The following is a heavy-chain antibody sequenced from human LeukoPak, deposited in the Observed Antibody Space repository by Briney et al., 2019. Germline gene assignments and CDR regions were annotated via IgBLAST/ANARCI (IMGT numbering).Heavy chain of an antibody. V-gene: IGHV3-7*01. J-gene: IGHJ6*02. CDR3: ARAGLIYYYYGMDV. CDR1: GFTFSSYW. D-gene: IGHD2-8*02. CDR2: IKQDGSEK. Sequence: AGGSLRLSCAASGFTFSSYWMSWVRQAPGKGLEWVANIKQDGSEKYYVDSVKGRFTISRDNAKNSLYLQMNSLRAEDTAVYYCARAGLIYYYYGMDVWGQGTTVTVSS.